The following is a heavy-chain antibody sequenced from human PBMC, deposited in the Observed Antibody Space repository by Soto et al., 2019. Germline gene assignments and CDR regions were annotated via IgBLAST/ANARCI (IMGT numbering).Heavy chain of an antibody. D-gene: IGHD1-26*01. CDR1: GGSISSYY. V-gene: IGHV4-59*01. J-gene: IGHJ4*02. Sequence: SETLSLTCTVSGGSISSYYWSWIRQPPGKGLEWIGYIYYSGSTNYNPSLKSRVTISVDTSKNQFSLKLSSVNAADTAVYYCARGVGATLFDYWGQGTLVTVSS. CDR3: ARGVGATLFDY. CDR2: IYYSGST.